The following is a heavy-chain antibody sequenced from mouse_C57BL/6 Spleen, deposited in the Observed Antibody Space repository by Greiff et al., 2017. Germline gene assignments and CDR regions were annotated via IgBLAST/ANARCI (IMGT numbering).Heavy chain of an antibody. V-gene: IGHV3-6*01. J-gene: IGHJ3*01. Sequence: DVQLQESGPGLVKPSQSLSLTCSVTGYSITSGYYWNWIRQFPGNKLEWMGYISYDGSNNYNPSLKNRISITRDTSKNQFFLKLNSVTTEDTATYYSARENDCYYVGFAYWGQGTLVTVSA. CDR1: GYSITSGYY. CDR3: ARENDCYYVGFAY. CDR2: ISYDGSN. D-gene: IGHD2-3*01.